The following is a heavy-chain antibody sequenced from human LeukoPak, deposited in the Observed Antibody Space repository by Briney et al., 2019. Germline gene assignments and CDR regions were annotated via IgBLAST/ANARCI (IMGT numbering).Heavy chain of an antibody. CDR1: GGSFSGYY. J-gene: IGHJ4*02. CDR3: ARGDSGIHKIFDY. Sequence: SETLSLTCAVYGGSFSGYYRSWIRQPPGKGLEWIGEINHSGSTNYNPSLKSRVTISVDTSKNQFSLKLSSVTAADTAVYYCARGDSGIHKIFDYWGQGTLVTVSS. CDR2: INHSGST. D-gene: IGHD1-26*01. V-gene: IGHV4-34*01.